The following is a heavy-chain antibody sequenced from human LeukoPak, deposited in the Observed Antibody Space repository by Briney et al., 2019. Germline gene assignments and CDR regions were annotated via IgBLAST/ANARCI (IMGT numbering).Heavy chain of an antibody. CDR1: GGSFSGYY. V-gene: IGHV4-34*01. CDR3: ARGRIFGAFDI. J-gene: IGHJ3*02. CDR2: INHSGGT. D-gene: IGHD3-10*01. Sequence: SETLSLTCAVYGGSFSGYYWSWIRQPPGKGLEWIGEINHSGGTNYNPSLKSRVTISVDMSKTQFSLKLSSVTAADTAVYYCARGRIFGAFDIWGQGTMVTVSS.